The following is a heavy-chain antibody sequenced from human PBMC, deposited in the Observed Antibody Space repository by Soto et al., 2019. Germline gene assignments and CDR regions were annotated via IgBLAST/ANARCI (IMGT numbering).Heavy chain of an antibody. CDR2: IIPIFGTA. D-gene: IGHD5-18*01. V-gene: IGHV1-69*13. CDR1: GGTFSSYA. J-gene: IGHJ4*02. CDR3: ARLKKDSYGFPDY. Sequence: GASVKVSCKASGGTFSSYAISWVRQAPGQGLEWMGGIIPIFGTANYAQKFQGRVTITADESTSTAYMELSSLRSEDTAVYYCARLKKDSYGFPDYWGQGTLVTVSS.